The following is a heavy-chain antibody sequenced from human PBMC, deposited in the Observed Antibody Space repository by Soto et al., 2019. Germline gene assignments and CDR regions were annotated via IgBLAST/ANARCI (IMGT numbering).Heavy chain of an antibody. CDR1: GGTFSSYA. J-gene: IGHJ6*02. Sequence: QVQLVQSGAEVKKPGSSVKVSCKASGGTFSSYAISWVRQAHGQGLEWMGGIIPIFGTANYAQKFQGRVTITADKSTSTAYMELSSLRSEDTAVYYCARSVGCSGYQPYGMDVWGQGTTVTVSS. CDR3: ARSVGCSGYQPYGMDV. D-gene: IGHD3-22*01. V-gene: IGHV1-69*06. CDR2: IIPIFGTA.